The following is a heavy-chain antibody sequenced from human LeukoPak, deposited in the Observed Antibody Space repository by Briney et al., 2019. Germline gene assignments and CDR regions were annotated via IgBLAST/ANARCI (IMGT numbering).Heavy chain of an antibody. CDR1: GASITSRGYY. CDR3: ARAPYDFWSGQYLYYYYGMDV. CDR2: IYYSGTT. V-gene: IGHV4-31*03. J-gene: IGHJ6*02. Sequence: PSETLSLTCTVSGASITSRGYYWSWIRQHPGKGLEWIGYIYYSGTTYYNPSLKSRVTISVDTSKNQFSLKLSSVTAADTAVYYCARAPYDFWSGQYLYYYYGMDVWGQGTTVTVSS. D-gene: IGHD3-3*01.